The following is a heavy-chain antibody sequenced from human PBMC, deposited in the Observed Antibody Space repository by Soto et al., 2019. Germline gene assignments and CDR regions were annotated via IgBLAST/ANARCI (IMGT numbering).Heavy chain of an antibody. D-gene: IGHD1-1*01. V-gene: IGHV4-4*07. J-gene: IGHJ5*02. CDR3: VRDGTKTLRDWFDP. CDR1: GASISSFY. CDR2: IYATGTT. Sequence: SETLSLTCTLSGASISSFYCSWIRKSAGKGMERIGRIYATGTTDYNPSLKSGVMMSVDTSKEQFALKLRSVTAADTAVYYCVRDGTKTLRDWFDPWGQGISVTVSS.